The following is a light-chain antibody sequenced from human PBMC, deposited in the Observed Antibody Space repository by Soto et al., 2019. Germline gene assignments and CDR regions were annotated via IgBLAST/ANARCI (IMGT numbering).Light chain of an antibody. V-gene: IGKV1-33*01. J-gene: IGKJ4*01. CDR2: HAS. Sequence: DTQMTQSPSSLSASVGDRVTITCQASQGIAKYLHWYQQKPGKAPKLLIYHASNLQTGVPSRFSGSGSGIDFTFTISSLQPEDITTYYCRQSDNLPLAFGGRTKVEI. CDR1: QGIAKY. CDR3: RQSDNLPLA.